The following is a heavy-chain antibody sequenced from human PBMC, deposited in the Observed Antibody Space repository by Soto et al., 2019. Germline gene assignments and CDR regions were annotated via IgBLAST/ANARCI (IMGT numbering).Heavy chain of an antibody. D-gene: IGHD3-22*01. CDR3: ARQMGVVARYYYYGMDV. V-gene: IGHV3-33*01. CDR2: IWYDGSNK. J-gene: IGHJ6*02. Sequence: ESGGGVVQPGRSLRLSCAASGFTFSSYGMHWVRQAPGKGLEWVAVIWYDGSNKYYADSVKGRFTISRDNSKNTLYLQMNSLRAEDTAVYYCARQMGVVARYYYYGMDVWGQGTTVTVSS. CDR1: GFTFSSYG.